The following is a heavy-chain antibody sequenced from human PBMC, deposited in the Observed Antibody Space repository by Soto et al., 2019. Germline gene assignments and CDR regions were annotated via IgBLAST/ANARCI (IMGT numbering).Heavy chain of an antibody. J-gene: IGHJ4*02. CDR1: GYTFSSYS. Sequence: GGSLRLSSAASGYTFSSYSINWVGQATGKGLEWVSSISSSSSYIYYADSVRGRFTVARDNAKNSLYLQMNSLGAWDTAVYYCGRGRGYSYGPYFDYWGQGTLVTVS. V-gene: IGHV3-21*01. CDR2: ISSSSSYI. D-gene: IGHD5-18*01. CDR3: GRGRGYSYGPYFDY.